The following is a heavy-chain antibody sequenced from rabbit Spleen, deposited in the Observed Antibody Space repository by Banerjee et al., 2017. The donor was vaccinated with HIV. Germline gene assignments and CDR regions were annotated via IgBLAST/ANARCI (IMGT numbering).Heavy chain of an antibody. D-gene: IGHD2-1*01. CDR1: GFSFSSNYW. CDR2: IYDGNVGGI. CDR3: ARRVDDDYLDL. V-gene: IGHV1S45*01. J-gene: IGHJ6*01. Sequence: QERLVESGGGLVQPGASLTLTCTASGFSFSSNYWMSWVRQAPGKGLEWIAWIYDGNVGGIFYASWAKDRFTISKTSSTTVTLQMTSLTVADTATYFCARRVDDDYLDLWGPGTLVTVS.